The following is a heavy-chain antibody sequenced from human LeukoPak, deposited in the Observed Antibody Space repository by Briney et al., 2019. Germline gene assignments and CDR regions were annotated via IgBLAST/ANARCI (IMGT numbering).Heavy chain of an antibody. Sequence: NTSETLSLTCTVSGGSISTYYWSWIRQPAGKGLEWIGRIYTSGSTNYNPSLKSRVTISRDTSKNQFSLRLSSVTAADTAVYYCARHKRISGTTLNWFDPWGQGTLVAVSS. CDR2: IYTSGST. CDR1: GGSISTYY. V-gene: IGHV4-4*07. CDR3: ARHKRISGTTLNWFDP. D-gene: IGHD1-1*01. J-gene: IGHJ5*02.